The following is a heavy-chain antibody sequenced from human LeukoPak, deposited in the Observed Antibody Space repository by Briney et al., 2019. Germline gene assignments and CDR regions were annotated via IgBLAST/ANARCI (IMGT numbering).Heavy chain of an antibody. CDR3: ARRLDVTIFGVAPRHFDY. V-gene: IGHV4-39*01. D-gene: IGHD3-3*01. CDR2: IYYSGST. CDR1: GGSISSSSYY. J-gene: IGHJ4*02. Sequence: SETLSLTCTVSGGSISSSSYYWGWIRQPPGKGLEWIGSIYYSGSTYYSPSLKSRVTISVDTSKNQFSLKLSSVTAADTAVYYCARRLDVTIFGVAPRHFDYWGQGTLVTVSS.